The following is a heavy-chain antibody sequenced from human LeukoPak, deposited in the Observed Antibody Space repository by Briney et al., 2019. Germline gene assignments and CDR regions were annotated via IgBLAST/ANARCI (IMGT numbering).Heavy chain of an antibody. Sequence: ASVKVSCKASGYTFASYDINWVRQATGQGLEWMGWMNPNSGNTGYAQKFQGRVTITRNTSISTAYMELSSLRSEDTAVNYCARANYYGGNSFDYWGQGTLVTVSS. D-gene: IGHD4-23*01. J-gene: IGHJ4*02. CDR2: MNPNSGNT. CDR1: GYTFASYD. V-gene: IGHV1-8*03. CDR3: ARANYYGGNSFDY.